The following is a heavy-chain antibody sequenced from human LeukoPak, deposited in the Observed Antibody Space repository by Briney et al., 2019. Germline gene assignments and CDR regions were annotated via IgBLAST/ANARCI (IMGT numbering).Heavy chain of an antibody. J-gene: IGHJ4*02. CDR3: AKDSPVGGATPGEY. CDR2: ISYDGSNK. D-gene: IGHD1-26*01. CDR1: GFTFSSYA. Sequence: GGSLRLSCAASGFTFSSYAMHWVRQAPGKGLEWVAVISYDGSNKYYADSVKGRFTISRDNSKNTLYLQMNSLRAEDTAVYYCAKDSPVGGATPGEYWGQGTLVTVSS. V-gene: IGHV3-30*04.